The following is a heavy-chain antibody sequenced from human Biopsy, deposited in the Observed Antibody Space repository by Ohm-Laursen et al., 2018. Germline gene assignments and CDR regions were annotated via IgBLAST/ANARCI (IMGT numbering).Heavy chain of an antibody. CDR3: ARATNSTGWPYYYFYGMDV. CDR2: IYYSGST. CDR1: GGSISSDY. J-gene: IGHJ6*02. V-gene: IGHV4-59*01. D-gene: IGHD2/OR15-2a*01. Sequence: TLSLTWTVSGGSISSDYWSWIRQTPGKGLEWIGYIYYSGSTNYNSSLKSRVTISVDTSKNQFSLRLNSVTAADTAVYYCARATNSTGWPYYYFYGMDVWGQGTTVTVSS.